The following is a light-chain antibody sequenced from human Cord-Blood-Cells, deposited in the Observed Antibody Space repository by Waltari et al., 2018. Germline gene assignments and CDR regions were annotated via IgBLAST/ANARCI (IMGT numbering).Light chain of an antibody. CDR1: SSDVGGYNY. CDR3: SSYTSSSTV. Sequence: SALTQPASVSGSPGQSITISCTGTSSDVGGYNYVSWYQQHPGKAPKLMIYDVSNRTSGVSNRFSGSKSGNTASLTISGLQAEDEADYYCSSYTSSSTVFGGGTKLTVL. J-gene: IGLJ3*02. V-gene: IGLV2-14*03. CDR2: DVS.